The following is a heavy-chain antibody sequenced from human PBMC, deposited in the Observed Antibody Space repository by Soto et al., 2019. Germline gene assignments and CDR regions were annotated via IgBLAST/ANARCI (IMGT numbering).Heavy chain of an antibody. CDR3: SRPGFMYYGNSPDDY. Sequence: EVQLVESGGTLVQPGGSLKLSCVASGFTFSDSALHWVRQASGKGLEWVGRIRDKANNYATAYGASVNGRFTISRDDSKNTAYLQMNRLETEDTAIYYCSRPGFMYYGNSPDDYWGQGTLVTVSS. CDR1: GFTFSDSA. CDR2: IRDKANNYAT. D-gene: IGHD4-17*01. J-gene: IGHJ4*02. V-gene: IGHV3-73*01.